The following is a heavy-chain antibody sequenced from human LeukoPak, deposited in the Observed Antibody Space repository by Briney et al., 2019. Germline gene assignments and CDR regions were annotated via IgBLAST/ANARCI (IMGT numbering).Heavy chain of an antibody. CDR2: ISGSGGST. J-gene: IGHJ4*02. V-gene: IGHV3-23*01. D-gene: IGHD5-24*01. CDR3: AKEPRRDGYNNYFDY. CDR1: GFTFSSYA. Sequence: GGSLRLSCAASGFTFSSYAMSWVRQAPGKGLEWVSAISGSGGSTYYADSVKGRFTISRDNSKNTLYLQMNSLRAEDTAVYYCAKEPRRDGYNNYFDYWGQGTLVTVTS.